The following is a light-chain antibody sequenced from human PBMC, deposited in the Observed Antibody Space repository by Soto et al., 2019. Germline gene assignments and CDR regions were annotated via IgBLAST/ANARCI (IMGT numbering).Light chain of an antibody. J-gene: IGKJ1*01. CDR2: DAY. V-gene: IGKV3-11*01. CDR1: QSFRGL. Sequence: EVVLTQSPVPLSLSPGERATLSCRASQSFRGLLAWYQQKPGQAPRLLIYDAYNRATGIPPRFSGSGSGTDFTLTISSLEPEDSAIYYCHQYHGWPWTFGQGTKVDIK. CDR3: HQYHGWPWT.